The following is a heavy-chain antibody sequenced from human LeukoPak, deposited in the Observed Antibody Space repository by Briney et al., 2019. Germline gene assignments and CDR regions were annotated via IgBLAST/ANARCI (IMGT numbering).Heavy chain of an antibody. D-gene: IGHD2-2*01. CDR1: GFTFSSYG. J-gene: IGHJ6*03. CDR3: ARDRIGYCSATSCFVNSYYYMDV. CDR2: ISGSGGST. Sequence: GGSLRLSCAASGFTFSSYGMSWVRQAPGKGLEWVSAISGSGGSTYYADSVKGRFTISRDNSKNTLYLQMNSLRAEDTAVYFCARDRIGYCSATSCFVNSYYYMDVWGKGTTVTVSS. V-gene: IGHV3-23*01.